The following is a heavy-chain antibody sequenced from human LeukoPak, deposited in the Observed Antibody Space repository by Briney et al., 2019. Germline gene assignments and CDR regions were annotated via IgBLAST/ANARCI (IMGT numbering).Heavy chain of an antibody. CDR2: IYSGGST. CDR3: AREGSGGILTGYTYDAFDI. Sequence: GGSLRLPCAASGFTVSSNYMSWVRQAPGKGLEWVSVIYSGGSTYYADSGKGRFTISRDNSKNTLYLQMNSLRAEDTAVYYCAREGSGGILTGYTYDAFDIWGQGTMVTVSS. V-gene: IGHV3-66*01. D-gene: IGHD3-9*01. J-gene: IGHJ3*02. CDR1: GFTVSSNY.